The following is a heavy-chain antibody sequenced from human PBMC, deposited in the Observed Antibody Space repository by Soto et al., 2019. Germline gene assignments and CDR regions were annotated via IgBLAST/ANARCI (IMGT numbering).Heavy chain of an antibody. CDR3: ARDSAYRVATDYYFDY. J-gene: IGHJ4*02. CDR2: IWYDGSNK. Sequence: QVQLVESGGGVVQPGRSLRLSCAASGFTFSSYGMHWVRQAPGKGLEWVAVIWYDGSNKYYADSVKGRFTISRDNSKNTLYLQMNSLRAEDTAVYYCARDSAYRVATDYYFDYWGQGTLVTVSS. V-gene: IGHV3-33*01. D-gene: IGHD5-12*01. CDR1: GFTFSSYG.